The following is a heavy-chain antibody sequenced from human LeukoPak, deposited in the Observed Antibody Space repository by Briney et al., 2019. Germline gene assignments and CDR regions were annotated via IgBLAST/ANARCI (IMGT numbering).Heavy chain of an antibody. D-gene: IGHD4-17*01. CDR3: ARDDYGDYAEPYYYYYGMDV. Sequence: ASLKVSCKPSVYTFTTYGISSVRPAPGQGREWMGWISAYNGNTNYAQKLQGRVSMTTDTSTSTAYMELRSLRSDDTAVYYCARDDYGDYAEPYYYYYGMDVWGQGTTVTVSS. CDR2: ISAYNGNT. V-gene: IGHV1-18*01. CDR1: VYTFTTYG. J-gene: IGHJ6*02.